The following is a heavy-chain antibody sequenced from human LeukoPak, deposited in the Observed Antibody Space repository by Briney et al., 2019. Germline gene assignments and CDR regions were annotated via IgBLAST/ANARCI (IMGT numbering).Heavy chain of an antibody. CDR1: GFTFSRYY. J-gene: IGHJ4*02. CDR3: TRVFVGDEYSSSGY. D-gene: IGHD6-13*01. CDR2: INSDGSST. Sequence: GGSLRLSCAASGFTFSRYYMHWVRQAPGKGLVWVSRINSDGSSTTYADSVKGRFTISRDNAKNTLYLQMNSLRVEDTAVYYCTRVFVGDEYSSSGYWGQGTLVTVSS. V-gene: IGHV3-74*01.